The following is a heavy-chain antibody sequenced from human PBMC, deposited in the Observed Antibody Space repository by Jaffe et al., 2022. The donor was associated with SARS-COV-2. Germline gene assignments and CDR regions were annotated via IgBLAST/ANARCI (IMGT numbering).Heavy chain of an antibody. Sequence: EVQLVESGGGLVQPGGSLRLSCAASGFTFSSYWMSWVRQAPGKGLEWVANIKQDGSEKYYVDSVKGRFTISRDNAKNSLYLQMNSLRAEDTAVYYCATQYYYDSSGYYYWGQGTLVTVSS. V-gene: IGHV3-7*01. CDR1: GFTFSSYW. D-gene: IGHD3-22*01. CDR2: IKQDGSEK. CDR3: ATQYYYDSSGYYY. J-gene: IGHJ4*02.